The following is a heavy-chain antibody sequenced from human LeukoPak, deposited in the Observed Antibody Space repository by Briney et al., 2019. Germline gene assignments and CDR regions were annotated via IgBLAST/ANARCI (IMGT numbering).Heavy chain of an antibody. CDR2: ISYDGSKK. Sequence: GGSLRLSCAASGFTFDDYAMHWVRQAPGKGLEWVAIISYDGSKKDYVDSVMGRFTISRDSSRNTLYLQMNSLRADDTAIYYCAKDRERSPNYYDASGYFDYWGQGTLVTVSS. D-gene: IGHD3-22*01. J-gene: IGHJ4*02. V-gene: IGHV3-30*18. CDR1: GFTFDDYA. CDR3: AKDRERSPNYYDASGYFDY.